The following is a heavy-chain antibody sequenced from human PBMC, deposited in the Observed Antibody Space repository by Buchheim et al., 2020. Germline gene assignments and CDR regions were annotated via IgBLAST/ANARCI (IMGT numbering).Heavy chain of an antibody. D-gene: IGHD6-13*01. J-gene: IGHJ4*02. V-gene: IGHV4-4*02. CDR1: GGSINTPNW. CDR3: ARDLGRQQLPPF. Sequence: QVQLQESGPGLVKPSGTLSLTCAVSGGSINTPNWWSWVRQPPGKGLEWVGEIYRSGSTNYNPSLKSRVTLSLDKSKNQFSLILSSVTAADTAVYYCARDLGRQQLPPFWGQGTL. CDR2: IYRSGST.